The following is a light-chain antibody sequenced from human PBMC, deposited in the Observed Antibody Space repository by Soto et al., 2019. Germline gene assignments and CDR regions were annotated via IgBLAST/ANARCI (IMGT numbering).Light chain of an antibody. J-gene: IGKJ1*01. CDR1: QSVSNN. CDR3: QQYNNWPQT. V-gene: IGKV3-15*01. Sequence: ELVLTQSPGTLSLSAGESATLSCRASQSVSNNYLAWYQQKPGQAPRLLIYGASTRATGIPDRLSGSGSGTEFTLTISRLQSEDFAVYYCQQYNNWPQTCGQGTKVDIK. CDR2: GAS.